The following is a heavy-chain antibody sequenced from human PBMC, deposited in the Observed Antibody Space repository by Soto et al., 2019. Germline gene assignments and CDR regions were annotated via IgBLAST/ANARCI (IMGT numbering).Heavy chain of an antibody. CDR3: ARGGALLFGGNSDYYSTMDV. D-gene: IGHD2-21*02. CDR2: IYYSGSA. V-gene: IGHV4-59*08. CDR1: GGSISNYY. Sequence: SETLSLTCIVSGGSISNYYWSWIRQTPGKGLQYIGYIYYSGSANYNPSLKSRVTISDDTSTNQFFLTLTSVTAADTAVYYCARGGALLFGGNSDYYSTMDVWGQGTTVTVSS. J-gene: IGHJ6*02.